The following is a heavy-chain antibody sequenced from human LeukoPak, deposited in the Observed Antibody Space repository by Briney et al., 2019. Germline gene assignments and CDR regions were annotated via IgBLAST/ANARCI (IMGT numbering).Heavy chain of an antibody. Sequence: ASVKVSCKASGYTFTGYYMHWVRQAPGQGLEWMGWINPNSGGTNYAQKFQGRVTMTRDTSISTAYMELSSLRSEDTAVYYCARGSLTGYYGNDYWGQGTLVTVSS. CDR1: GYTFTGYY. J-gene: IGHJ4*02. V-gene: IGHV1-2*02. D-gene: IGHD3-9*01. CDR2: INPNSGGT. CDR3: ARGSLTGYYGNDY.